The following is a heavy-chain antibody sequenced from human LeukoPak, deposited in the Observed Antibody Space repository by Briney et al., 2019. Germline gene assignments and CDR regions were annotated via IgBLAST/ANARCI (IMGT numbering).Heavy chain of an antibody. D-gene: IGHD5-12*01. J-gene: IGHJ4*02. CDR1: GGAISSRYY. CDR2: ISYSGSN. CDR3: ARVLRYEPAFDS. Sequence: SSETLSLTCSVSGGAISSRYYWSWIRQHPGKGLEWIGYISYSGSNYYNPSLKSRVTISVDTSKSQFSLKLSFVTAADTAVYYCARVLRYEPAFDSWGQGTLVTVSS. V-gene: IGHV4-31*03.